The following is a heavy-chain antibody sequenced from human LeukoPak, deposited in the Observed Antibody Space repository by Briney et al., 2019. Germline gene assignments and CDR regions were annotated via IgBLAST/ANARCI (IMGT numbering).Heavy chain of an antibody. J-gene: IGHJ3*02. CDR2: INPNSGGT. D-gene: IGHD4-17*01. CDR1: GYTFTGYY. Sequence: GASVKVSCKASGYTFTGYYMHWVRQAPGQGLEWMGWINPNSGGTNYAQKFQGRVTMTRDTSISTAYMELSRLRSDDTAVYSCARDYGDRDAFDIWGQGTMVTVSS. CDR3: ARDYGDRDAFDI. V-gene: IGHV1-2*02.